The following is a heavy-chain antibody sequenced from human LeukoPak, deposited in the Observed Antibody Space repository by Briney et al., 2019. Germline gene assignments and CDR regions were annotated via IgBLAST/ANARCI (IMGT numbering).Heavy chain of an antibody. J-gene: IGHJ4*02. CDR1: GGSFSGYY. CDR2: INHSGST. CDR3: ARYNSDYGFDY. Sequence: PSETLSLTCAVYGGSFSGYYWSWIRQPPGKGLERIGEINHSGSTNYNPSLKSRVTISVDTSKNQFSLKLSSVTAADTAVYYCARYNSDYGFDYWGQGTLVTVSS. D-gene: IGHD4-17*01. V-gene: IGHV4-34*01.